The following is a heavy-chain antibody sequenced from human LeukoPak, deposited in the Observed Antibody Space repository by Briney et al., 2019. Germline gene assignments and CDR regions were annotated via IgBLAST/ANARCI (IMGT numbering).Heavy chain of an antibody. CDR1: GFTFDDYA. D-gene: IGHD1-26*01. CDR3: ARTLVGANPFDY. CDR2: ISWNSGSI. V-gene: IGHV3-9*01. Sequence: GGSLRLSCAASGFTFDDYAMHWVRQAPGKGLEWVSGISWNSGSIGYADSVKGRFTISRDNAKNSLYLQMNSLRAEDTAVYYCARTLVGANPFDYWGQGTLVTVSS. J-gene: IGHJ4*02.